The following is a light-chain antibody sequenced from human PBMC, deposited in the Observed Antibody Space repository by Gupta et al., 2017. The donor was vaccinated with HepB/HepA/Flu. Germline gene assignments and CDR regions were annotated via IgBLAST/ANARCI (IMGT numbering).Light chain of an antibody. CDR1: GSVGIAY. CDR3: QQDDNSPYT. J-gene: IGKJ5*01. V-gene: IGKV3-20*01. Sequence: EIVLTQSPGTLSLSPGERATLSCRASGSVGIAYLAWYQQKPGQAPRLLIYAASTRASGIPDRFSGSGSGTDFTLTISRLEPEDFAVYYCQQDDNSPYTFGQGTRLEIK. CDR2: AAS.